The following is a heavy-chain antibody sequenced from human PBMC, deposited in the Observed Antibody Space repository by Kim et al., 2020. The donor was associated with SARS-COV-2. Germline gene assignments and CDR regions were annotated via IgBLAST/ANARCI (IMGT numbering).Heavy chain of an antibody. D-gene: IGHD2-21*02. Sequence: KGRFTISRDDSKNTLYLQMNSLKTEDTAVYYCTTAGIGVYCGGDCYFDYWGQGTLVTVSS. V-gene: IGHV3-15*01. CDR3: TTAGIGVYCGGDCYFDY. J-gene: IGHJ4*02.